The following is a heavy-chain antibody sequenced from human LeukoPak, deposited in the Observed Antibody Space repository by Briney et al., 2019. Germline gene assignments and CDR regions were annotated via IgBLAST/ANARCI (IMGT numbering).Heavy chain of an antibody. V-gene: IGHV3-53*01. CDR2: IYSGGST. D-gene: IGHD3-3*01. CDR3: ARASITIFGVFISGYYFDY. CDR1: GFTFSSNY. J-gene: IGHJ4*02. Sequence: GGSLRLSCAASGFTFSSNYMSWVRQAPGKGLEWVSVIYSGGSTYYADSVKGRFTITRDNSKNTLYLQMNSLRAEDTAVYYCARASITIFGVFISGYYFDYWGQGTLVTVSS.